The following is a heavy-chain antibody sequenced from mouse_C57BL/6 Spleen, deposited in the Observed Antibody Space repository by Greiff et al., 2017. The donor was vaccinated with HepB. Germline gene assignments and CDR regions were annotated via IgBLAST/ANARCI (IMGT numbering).Heavy chain of an antibody. CDR2: IHPNSGST. J-gene: IGHJ2*01. V-gene: IGHV1-64*01. CDR3: ARGAYYTYFDY. CDR1: GYTFTSYW. Sequence: QVQLQQSGAELVKPGASVKLSCKASGYTFTSYWMHWVKQRPGQGLEWIGMIHPNSGSTNYNEKFKSKATLTVDKSSSTAYMQLSSLTSEDSAVYYCARGAYYTYFDYWGQGTTLTVSS. D-gene: IGHD2-12*01.